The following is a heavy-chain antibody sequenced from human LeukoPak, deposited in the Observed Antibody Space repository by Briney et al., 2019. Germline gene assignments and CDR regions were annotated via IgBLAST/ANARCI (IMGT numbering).Heavy chain of an antibody. CDR3: ARAPRAYYGMDV. Sequence: GGSLRLSCSASGFTFSSYAMHWVRQAPGKGLEWVAVISYDGSNKYYADSVKGRFTISRDNSKNTLYLQMNSLRAKDTAVYYCARAPRAYYGMDVWGQGTTVTVSS. CDR2: ISYDGSNK. V-gene: IGHV3-30*04. CDR1: GFTFSSYA. J-gene: IGHJ6*02.